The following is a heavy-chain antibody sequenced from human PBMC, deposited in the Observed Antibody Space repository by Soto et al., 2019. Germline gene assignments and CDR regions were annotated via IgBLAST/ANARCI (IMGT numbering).Heavy chain of an antibody. Sequence: QVPLVQSGAEVKKPGSSVKVSCKASGGTFNTFAISWVRQAPGQGLEWMGGIIPIFGTSNYAQNFQGRVTITADESTNTAYMELSSLRSEDTALYYCARVSGGFDSWGQGTLVTVSS. V-gene: IGHV1-69*01. CDR1: GGTFNTFA. CDR2: IIPIFGTS. CDR3: ARVSGGFDS. D-gene: IGHD2-15*01. J-gene: IGHJ4*02.